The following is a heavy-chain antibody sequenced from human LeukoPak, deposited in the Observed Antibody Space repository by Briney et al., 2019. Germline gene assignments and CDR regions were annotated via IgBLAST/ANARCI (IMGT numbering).Heavy chain of an antibody. CDR3: ARTSYYDFWSGFWYYFDY. D-gene: IGHD3-3*01. CDR2: INPNSGGT. CDR1: GYTFTGYY. V-gene: IGHV1-2*02. J-gene: IGHJ4*02. Sequence: ASVKVSCKASGYTFTGYYMHWVRQAPGQGLEWMGWINPNSGGTNYAQKVQGRVTMTRDTSISTAYMELSRLRSDDTAVYYCARTSYYDFWSGFWYYFDYWGQGTLVTVSS.